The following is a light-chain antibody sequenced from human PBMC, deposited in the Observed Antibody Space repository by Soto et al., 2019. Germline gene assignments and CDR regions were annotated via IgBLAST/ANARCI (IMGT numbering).Light chain of an antibody. J-gene: IGKJ1*01. V-gene: IGKV3-15*01. Sequence: EIVMTQSPATLSVSPGERATLSCRASQSVSNNLAWYQKKPGQAARLLIYGASTRATGIPARFSGSGSGTEFTLTIRSLQSEDFAVYYCQQYNTWWTFGQGTRVEIK. CDR1: QSVSNN. CDR2: GAS. CDR3: QQYNTWWT.